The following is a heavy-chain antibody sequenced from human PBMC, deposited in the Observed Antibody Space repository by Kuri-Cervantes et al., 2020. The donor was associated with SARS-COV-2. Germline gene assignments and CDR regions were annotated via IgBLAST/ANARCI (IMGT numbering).Heavy chain of an antibody. D-gene: IGHD3-16*01. J-gene: IGHJ4*02. CDR2: ISTYNGDT. Sequence: ASVKVSCKASGYTFSSHAISWVRQAPGQGLEWIGWISTYNGDTQYAQKLQGWVAMTRDTSLSTVYMEVSRLSSEDKAVYYCARGGGIGGVMGMLRWRGAGTLDFWGQGTLVTVSS. V-gene: IGHV1-18*04. CDR1: GYTFSSHA. CDR3: ARGGGIGGVMGMLRWRGAGTLDF.